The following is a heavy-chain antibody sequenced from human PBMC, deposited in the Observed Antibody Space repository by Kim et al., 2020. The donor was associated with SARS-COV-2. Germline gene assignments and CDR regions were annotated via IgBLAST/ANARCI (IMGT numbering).Heavy chain of an antibody. V-gene: IGHV3-23*01. Sequence: GGSLRLSCAASGFTFSSYALIWVRQAPGKGLEWVSGISLTGGSTYYADSVKGRFTISRDNSKNTLHLQMNSLRAEDTALYHCAKDFVTAMFAFDYWGLGT. D-gene: IGHD5-18*01. CDR2: ISLTGGST. CDR3: AKDFVTAMFAFDY. CDR1: GFTFSSYA. J-gene: IGHJ4*02.